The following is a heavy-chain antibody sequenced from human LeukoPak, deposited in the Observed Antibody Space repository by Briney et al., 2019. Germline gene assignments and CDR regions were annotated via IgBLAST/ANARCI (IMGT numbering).Heavy chain of an antibody. J-gene: IGHJ4*02. CDR1: GGSFSGYY. Sequence: SETLSLTCAVYGGSFSGYYWSGLRQPPGEGVEWIGEINHSGSTNYNQSLKSRVTLSVDTSKKLFSLKIRYLTAAGTARYYFARDGGYDILTGYRYSIFDYWGQGTLVTVSS. D-gene: IGHD3-9*01. CDR2: INHSGST. CDR3: ARDGGYDILTGYRYSIFDY. V-gene: IGHV4-34*01.